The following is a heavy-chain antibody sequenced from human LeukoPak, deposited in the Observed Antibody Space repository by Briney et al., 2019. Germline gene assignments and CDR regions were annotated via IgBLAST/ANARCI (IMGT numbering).Heavy chain of an antibody. Sequence: GGSLRLSCAASGFTFSSYEANWVRQAPGKGLEWVSFIYSAGNTHYSDSVKGRFTISIDNSKNTLYLQMNSLRAEDTAVYYCARRAGAYTHPYDYWGQGTLVTVSS. D-gene: IGHD3-16*01. J-gene: IGHJ4*02. V-gene: IGHV3-53*01. CDR2: IYSAGNT. CDR3: ARRAGAYTHPYDY. CDR1: GFTFSSYE.